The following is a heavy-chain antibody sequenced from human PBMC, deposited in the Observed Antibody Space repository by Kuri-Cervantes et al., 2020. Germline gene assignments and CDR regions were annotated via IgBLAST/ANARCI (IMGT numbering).Heavy chain of an antibody. Sequence: ASVKVSCKASGYTFTSYGISWVRQAPGQGLEWMGWISAYNGDTNYAQKLQGRVTMTTDTSTSTAYMELRSLRSDDTAVYYCARGDYYDSSGYFDYWGQGTLVTVSS. D-gene: IGHD3-22*01. J-gene: IGHJ4*02. V-gene: IGHV1-18*01. CDR1: GYTFTSYG. CDR2: ISAYNGDT. CDR3: ARGDYYDSSGYFDY.